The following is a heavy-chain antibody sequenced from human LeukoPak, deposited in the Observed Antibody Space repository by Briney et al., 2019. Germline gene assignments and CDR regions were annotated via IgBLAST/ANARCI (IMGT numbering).Heavy chain of an antibody. CDR2: ISGSGGST. Sequence: AGGSLRLSCAASGFTFSSYAMSWVRQAPGKGLEWVSTISGSGGSTYYADSVKGRFTISRDNSKNTLYLQMNSLRAEDTAVYYCAKAFGVSNSPFDYWGQGTLVTVSS. CDR1: GFTFSSYA. D-gene: IGHD3-16*01. J-gene: IGHJ4*02. CDR3: AKAFGVSNSPFDY. V-gene: IGHV3-23*01.